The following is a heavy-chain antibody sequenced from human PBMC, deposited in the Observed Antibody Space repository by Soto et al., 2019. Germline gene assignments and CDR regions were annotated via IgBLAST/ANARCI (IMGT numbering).Heavy chain of an antibody. V-gene: IGHV3-30*18. Sequence: QVQLVESGGGVVQPGRSLRLSCAASGFTFSSYGMHWVRQAPGKGLEWVAVISYDGSNKYYADSVKGRFTISRDNSKNTXSLXMXNVRAKDQAVYYCAKGGDCSSTSGLARAFYCYGMDGGGQGTKVTVS. CDR1: GFTFSSYG. CDR2: ISYDGSNK. D-gene: IGHD2-2*01. J-gene: IGHJ6*02. CDR3: AKGGDCSSTSGLARAFYCYGMDG.